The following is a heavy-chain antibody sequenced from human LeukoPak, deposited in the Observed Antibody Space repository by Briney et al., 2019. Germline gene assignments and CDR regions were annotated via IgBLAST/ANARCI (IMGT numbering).Heavy chain of an antibody. CDR2: ISGSGGST. CDR1: GFTFSSYA. D-gene: IGHD3-16*01. Sequence: GGSLRLSCAASGFTFSSYAMSWVRQAPGKGLEWVSAISGSGGSTYYADSVKGRFTISRDNSKNTLYLQMNSLRAEDTAVYYCAKVKFEVYYYYGMDVWGQGTTVTVSS. V-gene: IGHV3-23*01. J-gene: IGHJ6*02. CDR3: AKVKFEVYYYYGMDV.